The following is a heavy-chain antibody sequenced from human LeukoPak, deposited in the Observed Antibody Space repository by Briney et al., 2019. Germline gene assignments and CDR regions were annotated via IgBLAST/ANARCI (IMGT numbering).Heavy chain of an antibody. Sequence: GASVKVSCKASGGTFISYAISWVRQAPGQGLEWMGGIIPIFGTANYAQKFQGRVTITADESTSTAYMELSSLRSEDTAVYYCARVGEDIVVVPAALGNWFDPWGQGTLVTVSS. D-gene: IGHD2-2*01. CDR1: GGTFISYA. V-gene: IGHV1-69*01. J-gene: IGHJ5*02. CDR3: ARVGEDIVVVPAALGNWFDP. CDR2: IIPIFGTA.